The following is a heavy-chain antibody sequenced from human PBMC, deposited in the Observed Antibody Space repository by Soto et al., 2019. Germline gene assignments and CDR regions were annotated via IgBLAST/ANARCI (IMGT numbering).Heavy chain of an antibody. D-gene: IGHD2-15*01. V-gene: IGHV3-7*04. CDR1: GFTFSSYW. J-gene: IGHJ3*02. CDR3: ARVLAGGSYYAFDI. CDR2: IKQDGSEK. Sequence: GGSLRLSCAASGFTFSSYWMSWVRQAPGKGLEWVGNIKQDGSEKYYVDSVKGRFTISRDNAKNSLYFQMNSLRAKDTAVYYCARVLAGGSYYAFDIWGQGTMVTVSS.